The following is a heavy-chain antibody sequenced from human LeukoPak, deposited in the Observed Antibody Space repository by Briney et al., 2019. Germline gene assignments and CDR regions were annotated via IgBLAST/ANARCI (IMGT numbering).Heavy chain of an antibody. CDR3: ARDRGYSTFDY. CDR1: GFTFSSYA. V-gene: IGHV3-23*01. D-gene: IGHD4-23*01. J-gene: IGHJ4*02. Sequence: GGSLRLSCAASGFTFSSYAMSWVRQAPGKGLEWVSAISGSGGSTYYADSVKGRFTISRDNAKNSLYLQMNSLRVDDTAVYYCARDRGYSTFDYWGQGTLVTVSS. CDR2: ISGSGGST.